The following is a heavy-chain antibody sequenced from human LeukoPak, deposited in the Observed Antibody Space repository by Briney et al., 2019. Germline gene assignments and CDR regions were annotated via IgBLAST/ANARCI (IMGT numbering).Heavy chain of an antibody. D-gene: IGHD1-20*01. CDR2: INPSGGST. J-gene: IGHJ6*03. CDR1: GYTFTSYY. Sequence: ASVKVSCKASGYTFTSYYMHWVRQAPGQGLEWMGIINPSGGSTSYAQKFQGRVTINRDTSTSTVYMELSSLRSEDTAVYYCARDPSTITGRPYMDVWGKGTTVTVSS. CDR3: ARDPSTITGRPYMDV. V-gene: IGHV1-46*01.